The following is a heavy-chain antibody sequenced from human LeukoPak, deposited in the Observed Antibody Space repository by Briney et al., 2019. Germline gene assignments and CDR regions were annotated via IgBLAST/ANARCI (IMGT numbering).Heavy chain of an antibody. J-gene: IGHJ4*02. V-gene: IGHV1-69*05. CDR3: ATQPSGEGYFDY. CDR2: IIPIFGTA. Sequence: SVKVSCKAAGGTFSSYAISSVRQAPGQGIEWMGGIIPIFGTANYAQKFQGRVTITTDESTSTAYMELSSLRSEDTAVYYCATQPSGEGYFDYWGQGTMVTVSS. CDR1: GGTFSSYA.